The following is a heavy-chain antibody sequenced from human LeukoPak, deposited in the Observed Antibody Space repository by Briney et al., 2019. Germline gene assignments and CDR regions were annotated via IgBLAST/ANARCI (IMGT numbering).Heavy chain of an antibody. CDR3: ARDLFD. Sequence: GGALRLSCAASGFTFSSYSMNWVRQAPGKGLEWVSSISSSGASIYYADSVKGRFTISRDKAKNSLYLQMNSLRADDTGVYYCARDLFDWGQGTLVTVSS. CDR2: ISSSGASI. D-gene: IGHD2-21*01. J-gene: IGHJ4*02. CDR1: GFTFSSYS. V-gene: IGHV3-21*01.